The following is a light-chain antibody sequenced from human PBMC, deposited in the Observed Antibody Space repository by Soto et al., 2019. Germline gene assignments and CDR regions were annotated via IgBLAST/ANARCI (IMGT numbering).Light chain of an antibody. J-gene: IGKJ2*01. V-gene: IGKV3-20*01. CDR3: HQYGSSLGT. Sequence: IVLTRSPGALSVSPGERPTLYSKVSQTVSKYSLAWYQQKPGQAPRLLIYGASSRATGIPDRFSGSGSGTDFTLTISRLEPEDCAVYYCHQYGSSLGTFGQGTKVDIK. CDR1: QTVSKYS. CDR2: GAS.